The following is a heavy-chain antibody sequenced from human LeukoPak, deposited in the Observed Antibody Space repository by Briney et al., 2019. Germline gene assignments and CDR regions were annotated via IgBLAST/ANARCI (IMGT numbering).Heavy chain of an antibody. CDR1: GFTFSTYW. D-gene: IGHD3-22*01. V-gene: IGHV3-7*01. Sequence: GGSLRLSCAASGFTFSTYWMSWVRQAPGKGLEWVANIKEDGSEKYYGDSVKGRFTISRDNAKNSLYLQMDSLRAEDTAVYYCAKDSSGYQWGQGTLVTVSS. CDR3: AKDSSGYQ. CDR2: IKEDGSEK. J-gene: IGHJ4*02.